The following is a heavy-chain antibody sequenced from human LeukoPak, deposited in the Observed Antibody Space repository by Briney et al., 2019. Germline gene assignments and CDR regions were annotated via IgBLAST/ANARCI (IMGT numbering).Heavy chain of an antibody. CDR1: GYTFTSYG. CDR2: ISAYNGNT. D-gene: IGHD6-19*01. J-gene: IGHJ3*02. CDR3: ARDKSSGWYGRRFGDAFDI. Sequence: ASVKVSCKASGYTFTSYGISWVRQAPGQGLEWMGWISAYNGNTNYAQRLQGRVTMTTDTSTTTAYMELRSLRSDDTAVYYCARDKSSGWYGRRFGDAFDIWGQGTMVTVSS. V-gene: IGHV1-18*01.